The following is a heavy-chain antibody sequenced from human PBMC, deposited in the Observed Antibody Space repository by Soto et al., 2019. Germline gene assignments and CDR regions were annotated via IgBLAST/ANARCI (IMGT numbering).Heavy chain of an antibody. D-gene: IGHD3-22*01. CDR2: FYYTGST. J-gene: IGHJ5*02. V-gene: IGHV4-59*08. Sequence: SETLSLTCTVSGGSISNYYWSWIRQPPGKGLEWIAYFYYTGSTNYNPSLRSRVTISVDTSKNQFSLKLSSVTAADTAVYYCAKYYYDSNTYFYRWSDPWGQGTLVTVS. CDR3: AKYYYDSNTYFYRWSDP. CDR1: GGSISNYY.